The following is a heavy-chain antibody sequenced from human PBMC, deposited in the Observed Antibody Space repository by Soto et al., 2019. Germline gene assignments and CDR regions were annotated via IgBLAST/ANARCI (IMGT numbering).Heavy chain of an antibody. Sequence: ESGPTLVNPTQTLTLTCTFSGFSLSTSGMCVSWIRQPPGKALEWLARIDWDDDKYYSTSLKTRLTISKDTSKNQAVLTMTNMDPVDTATYYCARIALKIDSSGWPDYWGQGTLVTVSS. CDR1: GFSLSTSGMC. CDR2: IDWDDDK. J-gene: IGHJ4*02. CDR3: ARIALKIDSSGWPDY. V-gene: IGHV2-70*11. D-gene: IGHD6-19*01.